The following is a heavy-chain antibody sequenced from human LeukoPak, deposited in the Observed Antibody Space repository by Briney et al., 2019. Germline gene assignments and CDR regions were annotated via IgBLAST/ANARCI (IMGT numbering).Heavy chain of an antibody. CDR3: ARVSPYYYDSSGYYFARWFDH. D-gene: IGHD3-22*01. CDR1: GYTFTSYG. J-gene: IGHJ5*02. V-gene: IGHV1-18*01. Sequence: ASVKVSCKASGYTFTSYGISWVRQAPGQGLEWMGWISAYNGNTNYAQKLQGRVTMTTDTSTSTAYMELRSLRSDDTAVYYCARVSPYYYDSSGYYFARWFDHWGQGTLVTVSS. CDR2: ISAYNGNT.